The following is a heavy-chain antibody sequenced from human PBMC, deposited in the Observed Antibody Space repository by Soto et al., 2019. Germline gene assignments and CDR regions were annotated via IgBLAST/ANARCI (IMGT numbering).Heavy chain of an antibody. CDR3: ARRDRGGYNDHDAFDI. V-gene: IGHV5-10-1*01. CDR1: GYSFTSYW. D-gene: IGHD5-12*01. Sequence: LGESLKISCKGSGYSFTSYWISWVRQMPGKGLEWMGKIDPSDSYTNYSPSFQGHVTISADKSISTAYLQWSSLKASDTAMYYCARRDRGGYNDHDAFDIWGQGTMVTVSS. J-gene: IGHJ3*02. CDR2: IDPSDSYT.